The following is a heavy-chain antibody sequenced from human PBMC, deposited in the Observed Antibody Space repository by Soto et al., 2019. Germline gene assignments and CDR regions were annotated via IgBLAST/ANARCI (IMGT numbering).Heavy chain of an antibody. J-gene: IGHJ4*02. CDR1: FCSMIAYS. CDR2: TYYSGST. D-gene: IGHD6-13*01. V-gene: IGHV4-59*01. Sequence: PSETLSLSCPVSFCSMIAYSWHWIRQPPGKGLQWIGYTYYSGSTTYNPSLKSRVTISVDSSKNQFSLKLDSVTPADTAVYYCARVRGTAGKRYFDYWGPGTLVTGSS. CDR3: ARVRGTAGKRYFDY.